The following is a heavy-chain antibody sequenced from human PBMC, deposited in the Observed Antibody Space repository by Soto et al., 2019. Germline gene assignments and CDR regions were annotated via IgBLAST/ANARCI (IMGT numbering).Heavy chain of an antibody. Sequence: XETLSLNCTVSGGSISCRRYYWGWIRQPPGKVLEWIGSIYYSGSTYYNPSLKSRVTISVDTSKNQFSLKLSSVTAADTAVYYCARQAEVVPLLPQYYYYGMDVWGQGTTVTVSS. CDR2: IYYSGST. J-gene: IGHJ6*01. V-gene: IGHV4-39*01. D-gene: IGHD2-15*01. CDR3: ARQAEVVPLLPQYYYYGMDV. CDR1: GGSISCRRYY.